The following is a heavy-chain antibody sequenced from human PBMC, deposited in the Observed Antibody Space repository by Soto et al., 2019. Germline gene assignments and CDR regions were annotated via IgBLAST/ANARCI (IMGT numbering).Heavy chain of an antibody. CDR2: IYSGGST. CDR3: ARDRRGWTAHYGMDV. V-gene: IGHV3-53*01. Sequence: GGSLRLSCAASGFTVSSNYMSWVRQAPGKGLEWVSVIYSGGSTYYADSVKGRFTISRDNSKNTLYLQMNSLRAEDTAVYYCARDRRGWTAHYGMDVWGQGTTVTVSS. D-gene: IGHD2-21*02. CDR1: GFTVSSNY. J-gene: IGHJ6*02.